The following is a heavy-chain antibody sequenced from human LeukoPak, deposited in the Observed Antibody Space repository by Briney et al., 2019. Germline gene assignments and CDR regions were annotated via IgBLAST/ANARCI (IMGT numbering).Heavy chain of an antibody. D-gene: IGHD2-15*01. V-gene: IGHV3-9*01. CDR3: VKGHCSSSSCFPNYYYYMDV. CDR2: ISWNSASI. Sequence: QPGGSLRLSCAGSGFIFDEYAMHWVRQAPGKGLEWVSGISWNSASIAYADSVKGRFTISRDNAKNLLFLQMTSLRAADTALYYCVKGHCSSSSCFPNYYYYMDVWGTGTTVTVSS. J-gene: IGHJ6*03. CDR1: GFIFDEYA.